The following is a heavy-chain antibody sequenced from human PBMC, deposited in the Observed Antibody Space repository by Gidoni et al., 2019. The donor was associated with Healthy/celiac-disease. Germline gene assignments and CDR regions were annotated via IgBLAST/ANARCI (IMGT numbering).Heavy chain of an antibody. CDR3: ATQETTDLVRYFDY. D-gene: IGHD4-17*01. CDR2: INHSGST. CDR1: GGSFSGYY. J-gene: IGHJ4*02. Sequence: QVQLQQWGAGLLKPSETLSLTCAVYGGSFSGYYWSWIRQPPGKGLEWIGEINHSGSTNYNPSLKSRVTISVDTSKNQFSLKLSSVTAADTAVYYCATQETTDLVRYFDYWGQGTLVTVSS. V-gene: IGHV4-34*01.